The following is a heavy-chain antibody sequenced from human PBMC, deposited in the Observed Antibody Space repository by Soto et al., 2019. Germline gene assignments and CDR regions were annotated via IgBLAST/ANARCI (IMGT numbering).Heavy chain of an antibody. CDR2: INHSGST. Sequence: SETLSLTCAVYGGSFSGYYWSWIRQPPGKGLEWIGEINHSGSTNYNPSLKSRVTISVDTSKNQFSLKLSSVTAADTAVYYCATSRAIAGGWFDPWGQGTLVTVSS. V-gene: IGHV4-34*01. J-gene: IGHJ5*02. CDR1: GGSFSGYY. CDR3: ATSRAIAGGWFDP. D-gene: IGHD6-13*01.